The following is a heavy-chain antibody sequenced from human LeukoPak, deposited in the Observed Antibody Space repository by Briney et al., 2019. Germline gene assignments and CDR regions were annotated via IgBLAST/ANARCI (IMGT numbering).Heavy chain of an antibody. D-gene: IGHD6-13*01. Sequence: GGSLRLSCAASGFTFSSYSINWVRQAPGKGLEWVSSISSSSSYIYYADSVKGRFTISRDNAKNSLYLQMNSLRAEDTAVYYCAADGIAAAGSRADYWGQGNLVTVSS. CDR3: AADGIAAAGSRADY. J-gene: IGHJ4*02. CDR2: ISSSSSYI. CDR1: GFTFSSYS. V-gene: IGHV3-21*01.